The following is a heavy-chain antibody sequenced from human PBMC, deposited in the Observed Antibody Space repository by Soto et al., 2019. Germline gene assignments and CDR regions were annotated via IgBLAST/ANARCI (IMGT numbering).Heavy chain of an antibody. Sequence: HPGGSLRLSCAASGFTFSSYWMSWVRQAPGKGLEWVANIKQDGSEKYYVDSVKGRFTISRDNAKNSLYLQMNSLRAEDTAVYYCARDGSDGGYLYYYGMDVWGQGTTVTVSS. CDR3: ARDGSDGGYLYYYGMDV. CDR2: IKQDGSEK. J-gene: IGHJ6*02. D-gene: IGHD5-12*01. CDR1: GFTFSSYW. V-gene: IGHV3-7*03.